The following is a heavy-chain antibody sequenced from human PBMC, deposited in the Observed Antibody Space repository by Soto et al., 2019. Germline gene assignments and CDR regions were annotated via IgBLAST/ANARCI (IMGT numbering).Heavy chain of an antibody. D-gene: IGHD3-22*01. Sequence: QVQLQESGPGLVKPSQTLSLTCTVSGGSISSGGYYWSWIRQHPGKGLEWIGYIFYSGSTYYNPTLKSPVTLSVDTSKNQFSLKLSSVTAADTAVYYCARAGGYDSSCYGRARVDPWGQGTLVTVSS. CDR2: IFYSGST. V-gene: IGHV4-31*01. J-gene: IGHJ5*02. CDR3: ARAGGYDSSCYGRARVDP. CDR1: GGSISSGGYY.